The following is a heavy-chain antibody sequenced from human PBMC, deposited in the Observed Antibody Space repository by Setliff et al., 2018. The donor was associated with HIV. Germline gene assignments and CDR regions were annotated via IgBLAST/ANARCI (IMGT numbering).Heavy chain of an antibody. CDR3: ARSPRYSSGWYDSYFDQ. Sequence: ASVKVSCKASGYTFTGYYIHWVRQAPGQGLEWMGWIHPNSGDTKYAQKFQGRVTMTRDTSISTAYMELSWLSSDDTAVYYCARSPRYSSGWYDSYFDQWGQGTLVTVSS. J-gene: IGHJ4*02. CDR2: IHPNSGDT. D-gene: IGHD6-19*01. V-gene: IGHV1-2*02. CDR1: GYTFTGYY.